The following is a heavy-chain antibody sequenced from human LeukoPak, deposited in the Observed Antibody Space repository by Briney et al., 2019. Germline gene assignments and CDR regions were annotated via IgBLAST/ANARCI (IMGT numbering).Heavy chain of an antibody. V-gene: IGHV3-7*01. D-gene: IGHD6-13*01. CDR1: GFTFSTYS. J-gene: IGHJ4*02. Sequence: GGSLRLSCAASGFTFSTYSMNWVRQAPGKGLEWVANIKQDGSEKYYVDSVKGRFTISRDNAKNSLYLQMNSLRAEDTAVYYCARERIAAAFDYWGQGTLVTVSS. CDR2: IKQDGSEK. CDR3: ARERIAAAFDY.